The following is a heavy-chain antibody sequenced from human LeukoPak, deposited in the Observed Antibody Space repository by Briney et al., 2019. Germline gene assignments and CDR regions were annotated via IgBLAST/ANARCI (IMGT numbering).Heavy chain of an antibody. Sequence: GGSLRLSCAVSGFTFSSYSMNWVRQAPGKGLEWVSSISSSSSYIYYADSVKGRFTISRDNAKNSLYLQMNSLRAEDTAVYYCARSVWGGYAYYFDYWGQGTLVTVSS. V-gene: IGHV3-21*01. J-gene: IGHJ4*02. CDR1: GFTFSSYS. CDR3: ARSVWGGYAYYFDY. CDR2: ISSSSSYI. D-gene: IGHD5-12*01.